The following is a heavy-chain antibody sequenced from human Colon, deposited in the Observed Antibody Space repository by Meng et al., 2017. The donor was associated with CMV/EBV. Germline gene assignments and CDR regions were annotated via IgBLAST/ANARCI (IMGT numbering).Heavy chain of an antibody. V-gene: IGHV1-2*02. J-gene: IGHJ4*02. CDR2: INPKSGGT. CDR1: GSTLTASY. Sequence: QSGVERKNHAAPGKVSSKPCGSTLTASYWQGLGQAPGKGLQWMGWINPKSGGTTYGQKFQGRVTMTRDTSPSTAYMELSSLTSADTAVYYCAKQEIPRAGSSFNYWGQGTLVTVSS. D-gene: IGHD3-10*01. CDR3: AKQEIPRAGSSFNY.